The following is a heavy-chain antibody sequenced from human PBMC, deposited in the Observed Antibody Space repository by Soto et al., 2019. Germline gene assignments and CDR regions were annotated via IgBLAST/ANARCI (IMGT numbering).Heavy chain of an antibody. CDR3: ANTPNLGYCSGGSCYSDYYYYMDV. D-gene: IGHD2-15*01. CDR2: VSSSSSYI. Sequence: GGSLRLSCAAYGFTFSSYSMNWVRQAPGKGLEWVSSVSSSSSYIYYADSVKGRFTISRDNAKNSLYLQMNSLRAEDTAVYYCANTPNLGYCSGGSCYSDYYYYMDVWGEGTTVTVSS. V-gene: IGHV3-21*01. J-gene: IGHJ6*03. CDR1: GFTFSSYS.